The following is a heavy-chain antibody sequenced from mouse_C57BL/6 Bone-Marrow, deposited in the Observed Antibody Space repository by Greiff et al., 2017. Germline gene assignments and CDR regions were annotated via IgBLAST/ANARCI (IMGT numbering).Heavy chain of an antibody. CDR1: GYTFTSYW. J-gene: IGHJ2*01. Sequence: QVQLLQSGADLVKPGASVTLSCKASGYTFTSYWMYWVQQPPGQGLEWIGMIRPNSGSTNYNEKFKSQATLTVDKSTSTDYMQLSSLTCEDSAVYYCARPVDYWGQGTTLTVSS. V-gene: IGHV1-64*01. CDR2: IRPNSGST. CDR3: ARPVDY.